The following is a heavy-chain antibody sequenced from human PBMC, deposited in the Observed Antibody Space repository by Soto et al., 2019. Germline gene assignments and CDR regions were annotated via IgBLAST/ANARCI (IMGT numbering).Heavy chain of an antibody. J-gene: IGHJ4*02. CDR1: GGSISSYY. D-gene: IGHD4-17*01. V-gene: IGHV4-59*08. Sequence: ASETLSLTCTVSGGSISSYYWSWIRQPPGKGLEWIGYIYYSGSTNYNPSLKSRVTISVDTSKNQFSLKLSSVTAADTAVYYCARLSDYGIDYWGQGTLVTVSS. CDR3: ARLSDYGIDY. CDR2: IYYSGST.